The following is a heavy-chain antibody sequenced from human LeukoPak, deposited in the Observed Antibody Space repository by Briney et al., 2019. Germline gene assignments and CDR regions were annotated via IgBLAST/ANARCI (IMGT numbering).Heavy chain of an antibody. D-gene: IGHD3-3*02. CDR3: ARDPYRKALFDY. Sequence: NSGGSLRLSCAASGFTFSDYYMSWIRQAPGKGLEWVSYISSSGSTIYYADSVKGRFTISRDNAKNSLYLQMNSLRAEDTAVYYCARDPYRKALFDYWGQGTLVTVSS. CDR1: GFTFSDYY. V-gene: IGHV3-11*01. J-gene: IGHJ4*02. CDR2: ISSSGSTI.